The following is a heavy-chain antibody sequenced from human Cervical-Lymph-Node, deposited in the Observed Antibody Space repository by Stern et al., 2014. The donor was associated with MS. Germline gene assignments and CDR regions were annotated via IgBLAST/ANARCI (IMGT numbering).Heavy chain of an antibody. CDR2: MNPNSGNT. CDR3: ARSVACIGMSCSYYFDY. CDR1: GYTFTSYD. J-gene: IGHJ4*02. V-gene: IGHV1-8*01. Sequence: QVQLVQSGAEVKKPGASVKVSCKASGYTFTSYDINWVRQATGQGLEWMGWMNPNSGNTGYAYKFQGSVTMTKNTSISTAYMELSSLKSEDTAVYYCARSVACIGMSCSYYFDYWGRGTLVTVSS. D-gene: IGHD2-15*01.